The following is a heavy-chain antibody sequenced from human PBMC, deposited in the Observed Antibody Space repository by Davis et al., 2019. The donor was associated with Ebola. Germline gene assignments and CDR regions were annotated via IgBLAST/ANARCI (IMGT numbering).Heavy chain of an antibody. V-gene: IGHV3-23*01. D-gene: IGHD3-10*01. CDR2: ISASGAST. J-gene: IGHJ2*01. CDR1: GFTFRTYA. CDR3: ATTIYYYWYFDL. Sequence: GGSLRLSCSASGFTFRTYAMNWVRQAPEKGLEWVSSISASGASTYYADSVKGRFTISRDNSKNTLSLQMNSLRAEDTAVYYCATTIYYYWYFDLWGRGTQVTVSS.